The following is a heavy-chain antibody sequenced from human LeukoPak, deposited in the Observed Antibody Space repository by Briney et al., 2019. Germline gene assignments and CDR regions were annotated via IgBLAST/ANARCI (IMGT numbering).Heavy chain of an antibody. CDR3: AKGHGESCGASCYSRVLDF. V-gene: IGHV3-23*01. CDR2: ISGSGGST. D-gene: IGHD2-21*01. Sequence: GGSLRLSCAASGFTFNSYAMNWVRQAPGKGLEWVSIISGSGGSTIYADSVKGRFTISRDNSKNTLYLQMNSLRAEDTGVYHCAKGHGESCGASCYSRVLDFWGQGTLVTVSS. CDR1: GFTFNSYA. J-gene: IGHJ4*02.